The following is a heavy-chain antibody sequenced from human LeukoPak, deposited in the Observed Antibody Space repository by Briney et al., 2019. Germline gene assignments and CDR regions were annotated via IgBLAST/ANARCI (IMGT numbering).Heavy chain of an antibody. D-gene: IGHD1-26*01. Sequence: GRSLRLSCAASGFTFSSYGMHWVRQAPGKGLEWVALISTDGSKTYYADSLKGRFTISRDNSKNALNLQMNSLRAEDTAVYYCARARGSYSFDYWGQGTLVTVSS. CDR3: ARARGSYSFDY. J-gene: IGHJ4*02. V-gene: IGHV3-30*03. CDR1: GFTFSSYG. CDR2: ISTDGSKT.